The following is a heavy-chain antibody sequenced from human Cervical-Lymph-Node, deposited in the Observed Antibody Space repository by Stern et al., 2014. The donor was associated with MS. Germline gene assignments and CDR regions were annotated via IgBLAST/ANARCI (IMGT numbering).Heavy chain of an antibody. CDR1: GGSISSGGYY. Sequence: QLQLQESGPGLVKPSQTLSLTCTVSGGSISSGGYYWSWIRQHPGKGLEWIGYIYYSGSTYYNPSLKSRVTISVDTSKNQFSLKLSSVTAADTAVYYCARVGYYDSSGYFEYFDLWGRGTLVTVSS. V-gene: IGHV4-31*03. CDR3: ARVGYYDSSGYFEYFDL. D-gene: IGHD3-22*01. J-gene: IGHJ2*01. CDR2: IYYSGST.